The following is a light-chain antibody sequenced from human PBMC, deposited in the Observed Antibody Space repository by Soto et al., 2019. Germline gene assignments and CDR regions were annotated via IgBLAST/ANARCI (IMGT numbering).Light chain of an antibody. Sequence: DIVMTQSPDSLAVSLGERATINCKSSQSVLYSSTNKNYLTWYQQKPGQPPNLLIYWASTRESGVPDRFSGSGSGTDFTLTISSLQAEDVAVYYCQQYYSHPYTFGQGTKLEIK. V-gene: IGKV4-1*01. CDR2: WAS. J-gene: IGKJ2*01. CDR3: QQYYSHPYT. CDR1: QSVLYSSTNKNY.